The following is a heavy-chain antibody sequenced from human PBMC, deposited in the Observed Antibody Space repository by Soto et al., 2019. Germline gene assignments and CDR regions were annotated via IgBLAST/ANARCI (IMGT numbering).Heavy chain of an antibody. J-gene: IGHJ6*02. CDR2: IIHIFGTA. CDR1: GGTFSSYA. V-gene: IGHV1-69*01. D-gene: IGHD3-22*01. Sequence: QVQLVQSGAEVKKPGSSVKVSCKASGGTFSSYAISWVRQAPGQGLEWMGGIIHIFGTANYAQKFQGRVTITADESTSTAYMELSSLRSEDTAVYYCARDSYDSSGIPLYGMDVWGQGTTVTVSS. CDR3: ARDSYDSSGIPLYGMDV.